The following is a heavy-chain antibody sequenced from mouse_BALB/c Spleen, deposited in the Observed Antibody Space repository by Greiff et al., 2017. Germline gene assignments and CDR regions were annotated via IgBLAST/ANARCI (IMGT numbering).Heavy chain of an antibody. J-gene: IGHJ3*01. CDR3: ARWGGGYDYDAWVAY. CDR1: GYTFSSYW. V-gene: IGHV1-9*01. D-gene: IGHD2-4*01. CDR2: ILPGSGST. Sequence: VQRVESGAELMKPGASVKISCKATGYTFSSYWIEWVKQRPGHGLEWIGEILPGSGSTNYNEKFKGKATFTADTSSNTAFMQLSSLTSEDSAVYYCARWGGGYDYDAWVAYWGQGTLVTVSA.